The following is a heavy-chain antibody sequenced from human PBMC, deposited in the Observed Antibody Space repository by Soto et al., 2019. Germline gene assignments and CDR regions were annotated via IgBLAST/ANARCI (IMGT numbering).Heavy chain of an antibody. CDR2: ISYSGST. J-gene: IGHJ4*02. D-gene: IGHD2-15*01. V-gene: IGHV4-30-4*01. CDR1: GGSISSGNYY. Sequence: QVQLQESGPGLVKPSQTLSLTCTVSGGSISSGNYYWSWIRQPPGKGLEWIGFISYSGSTYYSTSLRRRVPFSVDTSKGQFSLKLSFVTAADTAVYYCATMGTPATGLYFFDYWGQGSLVTVSS. CDR3: ATMGTPATGLYFFDY.